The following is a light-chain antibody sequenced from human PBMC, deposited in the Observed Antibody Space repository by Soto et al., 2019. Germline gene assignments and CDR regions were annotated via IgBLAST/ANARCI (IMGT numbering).Light chain of an antibody. CDR3: QQYNSSPPLT. CDR1: HSLSSNY. CDR2: AAS. J-gene: IGKJ4*01. Sequence: EIVLTQSPGTLSLSPGDRATLSCRASHSLSSNYLAWYQQRPGQAPRLLIYAASSRATGIPDRFSGSGSVTHFTLTITRLAPEDCAVYYFQQYNSSPPLTFGGGTRVEI. V-gene: IGKV3-20*01.